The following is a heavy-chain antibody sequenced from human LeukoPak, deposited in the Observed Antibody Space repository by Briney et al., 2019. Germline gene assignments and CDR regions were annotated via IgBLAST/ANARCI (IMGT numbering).Heavy chain of an antibody. D-gene: IGHD2-8*01. CDR2: IYPDDSDT. CDR3: ARHGHCTNGVCYSNYYYDMDV. CDR1: GYSFTSYW. V-gene: IGHV5-51*01. Sequence: GESLQISCKGPGYSFTSYWIGWVRQMPGKGLEWMGIIYPDDSDTRYNPSFEGQVIISVDKSISTAYLQWSSLKASDTATYYCARHGHCTNGVCYSNYYYDMDVWGKGTTVTV. J-gene: IGHJ6*04.